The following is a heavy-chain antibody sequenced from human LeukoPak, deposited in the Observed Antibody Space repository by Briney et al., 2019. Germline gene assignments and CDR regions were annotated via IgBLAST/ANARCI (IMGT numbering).Heavy chain of an antibody. CDR3: AGGYSYGSTYYYMDV. CDR2: IYYSGST. J-gene: IGHJ6*03. D-gene: IGHD5-18*01. Sequence: SETLSLTCTVSGGSISSYYWSWIRQPLGKGLEWIGYIYYSGSTNYNPSLKSRVTISVDTSKNQFSLKLSSVTAADTAVYYCAGGYSYGSTYYYMDVWGKGNTVTISS. V-gene: IGHV4-59*01. CDR1: GGSISSYY.